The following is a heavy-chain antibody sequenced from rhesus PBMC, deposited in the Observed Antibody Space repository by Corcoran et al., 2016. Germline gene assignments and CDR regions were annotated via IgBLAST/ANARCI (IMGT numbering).Heavy chain of an antibody. CDR1: GGSISDDYY. V-gene: IGHV4-106*01. CDR2: IYGRGGGT. Sequence: QVQLQESGPGLVKPSETLSLTCAVSGGSISDDYYWSWIRQPPGKGLEWIGYIYGRGGGTNYNPSLKNRVTISIETAKNQFSLKLGAVTAADTAVYYCAREVIAAAGMDYWGQGVLVTVSS. D-gene: IGHD6-31*01. J-gene: IGHJ4*01. CDR3: AREVIAAAGMDY.